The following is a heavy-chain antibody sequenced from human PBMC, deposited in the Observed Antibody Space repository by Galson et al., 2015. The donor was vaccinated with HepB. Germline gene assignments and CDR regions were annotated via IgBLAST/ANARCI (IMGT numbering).Heavy chain of an antibody. CDR2: ISTDSDYI. V-gene: IGHV3-21*01. J-gene: IGHJ4*02. D-gene: IGHD1-7*01. Sequence: SLRLSCAASGLTISGQSMNWVRQAPGKGLEWVSSISTDSDYIHYADSVKGPFTTSRDNAKNSLYLQMNSLRAEDTAVYYCARGTSGNYGLWGQGTLVTVSS. CDR3: ARGTSGNYGL. CDR1: GLTISGQS.